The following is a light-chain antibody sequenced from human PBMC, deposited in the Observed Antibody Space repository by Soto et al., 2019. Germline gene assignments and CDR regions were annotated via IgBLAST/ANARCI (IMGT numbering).Light chain of an antibody. CDR3: QKEGSSLR. CDR2: GAS. J-gene: IGKJ5*01. V-gene: IGKV3-20*01. Sequence: LKKYRGSLPLSPGERATLSCRGSQSVSSSYLAWYQQKPGQAPRLLIYGASSSATDIPDRFSGSGSGTAFTITISRQEADGFAVYYSQKEGSSLRFGQGTRLEIK. CDR1: QSVSSSY.